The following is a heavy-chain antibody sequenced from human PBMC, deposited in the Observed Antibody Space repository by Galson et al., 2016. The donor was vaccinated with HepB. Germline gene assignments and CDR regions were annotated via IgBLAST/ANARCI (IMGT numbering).Heavy chain of an antibody. CDR2: TSYDGSNK. D-gene: IGHD3-10*01. CDR3: ARGGKGELFGMDV. Sequence: SLRLSCAASGFTLRSYAMHWVRQAPGKGLEWVAVTSYDGSNKYYGDSVKGRFTIPRDNSNNTLYLQLNSLRAEDTAVYYCARGGKGELFGMDVWGQGTTVTVSS. V-gene: IGHV3-30-3*01. CDR1: GFTLRSYA. J-gene: IGHJ6*02.